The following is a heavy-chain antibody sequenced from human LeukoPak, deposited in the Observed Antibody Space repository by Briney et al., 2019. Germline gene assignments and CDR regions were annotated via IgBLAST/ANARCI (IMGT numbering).Heavy chain of an antibody. CDR1: GFSFSSYA. V-gene: IGHV4-34*01. CDR3: ARGRNRIVLRYFDWFDP. Sequence: GSLRLSCAASGFSFSSYAVSWIRQPPGKGLEWIGEINHSGSTNNNPSLKSRVTISVDTSKNQFSLKLSSVTAADTAVYYCARGRNRIVLRYFDWFDPWGQGTLVTVSS. CDR2: INHSGST. D-gene: IGHD3-9*01. J-gene: IGHJ5*02.